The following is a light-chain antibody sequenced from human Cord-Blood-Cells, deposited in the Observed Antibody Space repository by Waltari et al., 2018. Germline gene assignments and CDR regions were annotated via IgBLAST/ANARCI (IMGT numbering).Light chain of an antibody. V-gene: IGKV3-20*01. CDR1: QSVSSSY. CDR2: GAS. Sequence: EIVLTQSPGTLSLSPGERPTLSCRASQSVSSSYLAWYQQKPGQAPRLLIYGASSRATGIPARFSGSGSGTDFTLTISRLEPEDFAVYYCQQYGSSPPTFGPGTKVDIK. J-gene: IGKJ3*01. CDR3: QQYGSSPPT.